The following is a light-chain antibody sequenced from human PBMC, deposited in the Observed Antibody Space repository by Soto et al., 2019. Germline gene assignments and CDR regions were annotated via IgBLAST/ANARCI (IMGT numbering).Light chain of an antibody. Sequence: DIQMTQSPSTLSASVGDRVTITCRASQNINNWLAWYQQKPGKAPKLLIYRASSLENGVPSRFSGRGSGTEFIFTITSLQPDDFATYYGQQYSSDSTFGQGTKVEVK. CDR1: QNINNW. CDR2: RAS. V-gene: IGKV1-5*03. J-gene: IGKJ1*01. CDR3: QQYSSDST.